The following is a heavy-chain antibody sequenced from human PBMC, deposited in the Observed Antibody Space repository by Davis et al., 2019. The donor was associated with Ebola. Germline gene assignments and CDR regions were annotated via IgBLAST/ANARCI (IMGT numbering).Heavy chain of an antibody. V-gene: IGHV4-34*01. Sequence: MPSETLSLTCTVSGGSISNYFWSWIRQPPGKGLEWIGEINHSGSTNYNPSLKSRVTISVDTSKNQFSLKLSSVTAADTAVYYCARAVGAITSWFDPWGQGTLVTVSS. J-gene: IGHJ5*02. CDR2: INHSGST. CDR3: ARAVGAITSWFDP. CDR1: GGSISNYF. D-gene: IGHD1-26*01.